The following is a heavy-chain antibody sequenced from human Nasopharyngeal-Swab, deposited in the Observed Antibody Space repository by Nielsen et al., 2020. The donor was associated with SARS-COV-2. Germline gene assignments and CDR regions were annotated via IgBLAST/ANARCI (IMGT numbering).Heavy chain of an antibody. Sequence: LRLSCAVSGGSISSGDYSWSWIRQPPGKGLEWIGFIYYSGNTYYNPSLQSRVNISVDMSKNQFSLKLSSVTAADTAVYYCARVKAIFGVVTTYDAFDIWGQGTLVTVSA. CDR2: IYYSGNT. D-gene: IGHD3-3*01. CDR1: GGSISSGDYS. J-gene: IGHJ3*02. CDR3: ARVKAIFGVVTTYDAFDI. V-gene: IGHV4-30-4*07.